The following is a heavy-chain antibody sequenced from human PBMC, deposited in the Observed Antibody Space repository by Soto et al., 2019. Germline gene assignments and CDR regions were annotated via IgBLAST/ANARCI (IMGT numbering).Heavy chain of an antibody. V-gene: IGHV3-23*01. D-gene: IGHD1-26*01. J-gene: IGHJ4*02. CDR3: EKDREGGDY. CDR2: ISSSGGST. CDR1: GFTFSNYA. Sequence: GGSLRLSCAASGFTFSNYAMSWVRQAPGKGLDWVSCISSSGGSTYYADSVKGRFTISRDNSKNTLYLQMNSLRAEDTAIYYCEKDREGGDYWGQGALVTV.